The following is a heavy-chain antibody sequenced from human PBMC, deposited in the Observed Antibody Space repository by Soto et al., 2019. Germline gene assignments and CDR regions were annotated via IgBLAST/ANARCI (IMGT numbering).Heavy chain of an antibody. V-gene: IGHV1-46*01. Sequence: QVQLVQSGAEVKKSGAAVKISCKTSGFTFTNYYLHWVRQAPGQGLEWMGLISPAPGSTNYAEKFQGRVTMTRDMSSNTVYMRLGRLTSEDTGIYYCARGGWSGYSSEGGFALWGQGTHITVSS. CDR2: ISPAPGST. D-gene: IGHD3-22*01. CDR1: GFTFTNYY. J-gene: IGHJ4*02. CDR3: ARGGWSGYSSEGGFAL.